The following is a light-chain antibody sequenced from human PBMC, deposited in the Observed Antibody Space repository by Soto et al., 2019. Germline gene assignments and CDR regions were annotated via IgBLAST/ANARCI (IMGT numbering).Light chain of an antibody. CDR3: QQYGDSPPWT. J-gene: IGKJ1*01. CDR1: QSVTTTS. CDR2: GAS. Sequence: EVVLTQSPSTPSLSPGERATLSCRASQSVTTTSLASYQQKPGQAPRLLIYGASTRATGIPSRFSGSGSWTDFTLTISRLEPEDCAVYYCQQYGDSPPWTFGQGTKVEL. V-gene: IGKV3-20*01.